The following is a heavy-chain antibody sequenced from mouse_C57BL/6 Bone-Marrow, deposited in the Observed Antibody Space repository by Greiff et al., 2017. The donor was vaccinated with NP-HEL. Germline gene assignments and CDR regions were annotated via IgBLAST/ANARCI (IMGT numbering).Heavy chain of an antibody. D-gene: IGHD2-9*01. V-gene: IGHV1-15*01. CDR3: TRSYYGYDGFPFDY. CDR1: GYTFTGYE. J-gene: IGHJ2*01. CDR2: IDPETGGT. Sequence: VQLQQSGAELVRPGASVTLSCKASGYTFTGYEMHWVKQTPVHGLEWIGAIDPETGGTAYNQKFKGKAILTADKSSSTAYMELRSLTSEDSAVYYCTRSYYGYDGFPFDYWGQGTTLTVSS.